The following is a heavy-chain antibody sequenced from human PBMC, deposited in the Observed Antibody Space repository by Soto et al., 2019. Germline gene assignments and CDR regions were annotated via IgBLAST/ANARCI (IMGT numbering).Heavy chain of an antibody. J-gene: IGHJ5*02. CDR2: ISYDGSNK. CDR3: AKDRDSGSSRVNWFDP. Sequence: PGGSLRLSCAASGFTFSSYGMHWVRQAPGKGLEWVVVISYDGSNKYYADSVKGRFTISRDNSKNTLYLQMNSLRAGDTAVYYCAKDRDSGSSRVNWFDPWGQGTLVTVSS. V-gene: IGHV3-30*18. CDR1: GFTFSSYG. D-gene: IGHD1-26*01.